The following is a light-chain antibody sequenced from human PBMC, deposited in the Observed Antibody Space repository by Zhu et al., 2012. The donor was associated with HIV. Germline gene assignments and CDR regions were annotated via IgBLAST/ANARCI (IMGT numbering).Light chain of an antibody. Sequence: DIQMTQSPSTLSASVGVRVTITCRASQNVYKFLAWYQQKPEGAPKLLIYEASRLETGVPSRFSGSGSGTEFTLTISSLQPDDFATYSCQQYYTPSYNFGQGTKLQIK. CDR3: QQYYTPSYN. J-gene: IGKJ2*01. CDR1: QNVYKF. CDR2: EAS. V-gene: IGKV1-5*03.